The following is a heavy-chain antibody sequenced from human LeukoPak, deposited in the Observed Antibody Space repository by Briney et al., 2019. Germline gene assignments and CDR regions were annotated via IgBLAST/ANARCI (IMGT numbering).Heavy chain of an antibody. CDR1: GYTFTGYY. V-gene: IGHV1-18*04. CDR2: ISAYNGNT. Sequence: ASVKVSCKASGYTFTGYYIHWVRQAPGQGLEWMGWISAYNGNTNYAQKLQGRVTMTTDTSTSTAYMELRSLRSDDTAVYYCARDPNSGYDYSFDYWGQGTLVTVSS. J-gene: IGHJ4*02. D-gene: IGHD5-12*01. CDR3: ARDPNSGYDYSFDY.